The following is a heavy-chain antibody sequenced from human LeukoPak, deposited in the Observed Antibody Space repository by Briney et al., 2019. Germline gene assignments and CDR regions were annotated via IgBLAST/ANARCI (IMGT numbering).Heavy chain of an antibody. V-gene: IGHV4-34*01. J-gene: IGHJ4*02. D-gene: IGHD3-3*02. Sequence: PSETLSLTCAVYGGSFSGYYWSWIRQPPGKGLEWIGEINHSGSTNYNPSLKSRVTISVDTSKNQFSLKLSSVTAADTAVYYCASHFWSGYYGSDYWGQGTLVTVSS. CDR3: ASHFWSGYYGSDY. CDR2: INHSGST. CDR1: GGSFSGYY.